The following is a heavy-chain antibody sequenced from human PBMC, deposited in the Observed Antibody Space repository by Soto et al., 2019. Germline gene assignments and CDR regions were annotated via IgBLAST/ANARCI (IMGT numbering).Heavy chain of an antibody. V-gene: IGHV4-31*03. CDR2: IFYSGST. D-gene: IGHD3-3*01. CDR3: ARDPFGTKWFDP. CDR1: GGPISSGGYY. Sequence: SETLSLTCTVSGGPISSGGYYWNWIRQHPGKGLEWIGYIFYSGSTYYNPSLKSRVTISVDMSKNQFSLRLSSVTAADTAVYYCARDPFGTKWFDPWGHGTLVIVCS. J-gene: IGHJ5*02.